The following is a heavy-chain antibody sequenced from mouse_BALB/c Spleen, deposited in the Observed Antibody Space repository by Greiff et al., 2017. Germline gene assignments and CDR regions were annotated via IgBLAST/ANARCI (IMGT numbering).Heavy chain of an antibody. Sequence: VQLQESGPGLVKPSQSLSLTCTVTGYSITSDYAWNWIRQFPGNKLEWMGYISYSGSTSYNPSLKRRISITRDTSKNQFFLQLNSVTTEDTATYYCARSPLRRGYYYAMDYWGQGTSVTVSS. D-gene: IGHD2-12*01. V-gene: IGHV3-2*02. CDR1: GYSITSDYA. CDR2: ISYSGST. J-gene: IGHJ4*01. CDR3: ARSPLRRGYYYAMDY.